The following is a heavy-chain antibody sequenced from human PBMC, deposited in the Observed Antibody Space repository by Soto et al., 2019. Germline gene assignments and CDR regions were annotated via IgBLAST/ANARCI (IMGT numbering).Heavy chain of an antibody. CDR1: VYTFTNYY. CDR3: ARCPFTTVTTLWYFGY. Sequence: SVKVSCKAYVYTFTNYYIHWVRQAPGQGPERMGLITPSTGHTTYAQKFHGKVTLTKDTSTSTLYTDLISLQSEVTAVCYCARCPFTTVTTLWYFGYWGQGALVTVSS. CDR2: ITPSTGHT. J-gene: IGHJ4*02. V-gene: IGHV1-46*01. D-gene: IGHD4-17*01.